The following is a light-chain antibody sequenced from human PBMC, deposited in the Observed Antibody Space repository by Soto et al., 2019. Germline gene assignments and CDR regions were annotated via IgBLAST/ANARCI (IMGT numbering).Light chain of an antibody. J-gene: IGLJ1*01. CDR1: TGAVTSGHY. V-gene: IGLV7-46*01. CDR2: EVS. Sequence: QAVVTQEPSLTVSPGGTVTLTCGSSTGAVTSGHYPYWFQQKPGQAPRTLICEVSKRPSGVTDRFSGSKSGNTASLTVSGLQPEDEADYYCSSYAGRTLYVFGTGTKLTVL. CDR3: SSYAGRTLYV.